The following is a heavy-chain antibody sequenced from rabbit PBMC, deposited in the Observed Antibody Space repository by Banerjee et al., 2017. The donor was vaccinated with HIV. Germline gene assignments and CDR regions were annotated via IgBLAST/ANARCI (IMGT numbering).Heavy chain of an antibody. CDR2: IYAGSSGST. J-gene: IGHJ4*01. CDR3: ARDLAGAIGWNFNL. Sequence: QEQLKETGGGLVQPTGSLTLTCTASGFSFSSGYCLCWVRPAPGKGLEWIACIYAGSSGSTYYASWAKGRFTISKTSSTTVTLQLNSLTAADTATYFCARDLAGAIGWNFNLWGPGTLVTVS. D-gene: IGHD4-1*01. V-gene: IGHV1S45*01. CDR1: GFSFSSGYC.